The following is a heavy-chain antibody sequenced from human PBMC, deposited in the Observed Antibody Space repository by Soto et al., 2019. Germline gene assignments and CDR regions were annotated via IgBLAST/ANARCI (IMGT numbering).Heavy chain of an antibody. D-gene: IGHD2-15*01. CDR3: ARDLVGLIVAGGFDP. Sequence: SETLSLTCAVSGGSISSSNWWSWVRQPPGKGLEWIGEIYHNSSTKYNPSLKSRVTISVDTSKHQFSLKLSSVTAADTAVYYCARDLVGLIVAGGFDPWGPGTLVTVSS. CDR1: GGSISSSNW. CDR2: IYHNSST. V-gene: IGHV4-4*02. J-gene: IGHJ5*02.